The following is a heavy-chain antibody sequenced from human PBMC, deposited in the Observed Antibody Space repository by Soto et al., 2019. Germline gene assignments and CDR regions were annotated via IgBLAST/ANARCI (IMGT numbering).Heavy chain of an antibody. Sequence: HVQLHESGPGRVKPSETLSLSCTVSGASVSSDYWIWFRQPPGKGLAWIGYFYFTGSTKYKSSLKSRVAISVDTSKNQFSLNLTSVTAADTAMYYCARASRIFRVDYWGQGSQVTVSS. V-gene: IGHV4-59*02. CDR1: GASVSSDY. CDR2: FYFTGST. J-gene: IGHJ4*02. CDR3: ARASRIFRVDY.